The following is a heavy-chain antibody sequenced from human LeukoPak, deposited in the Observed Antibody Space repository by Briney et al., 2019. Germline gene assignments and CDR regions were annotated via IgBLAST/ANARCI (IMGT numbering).Heavy chain of an antibody. CDR2: ISSNGGST. J-gene: IGHJ4*02. Sequence: GGSLRLSCAASGFTFSSYAMHWVRQAPGKGLEYVSAISSNGGSTYYANSVKGRFTISRDTSKNTLYLQMGSLRAEDMAVYYCARVGDSSGYYYYFDYWGQGTLVTVSS. CDR3: ARVGDSSGYYYYFDY. D-gene: IGHD3-22*01. CDR1: GFTFSSYA. V-gene: IGHV3-64*01.